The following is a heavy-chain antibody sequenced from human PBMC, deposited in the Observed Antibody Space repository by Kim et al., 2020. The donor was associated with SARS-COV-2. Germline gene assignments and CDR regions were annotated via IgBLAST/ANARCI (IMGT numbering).Heavy chain of an antibody. Sequence: LSLTCAASGFTFSSYEMNWVRQAPGKGLEWVSYISSSGSTIYYADSVKGRFTISRDNAKNSLYLQMNSLRAEDTAVYYCARAAAAGHFDYWGQGTLVTVSS. CDR2: ISSSGSTI. J-gene: IGHJ4*02. D-gene: IGHD6-13*01. CDR3: ARAAAAGHFDY. V-gene: IGHV3-48*03. CDR1: GFTFSSYE.